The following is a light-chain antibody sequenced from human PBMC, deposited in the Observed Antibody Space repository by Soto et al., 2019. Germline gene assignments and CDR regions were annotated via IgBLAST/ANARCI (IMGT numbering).Light chain of an antibody. V-gene: IGLV1-44*01. Sequence: QSVLTQPPSASGTPGQRVTISCSGSSSNIGTNTVNWYQQLPGTAPKLLIYNNNQRPSGVPDRFSGSKSGTSASLAIGGLQSEDEADYYCAAWDGSLNGHLVFGGGTKLTVL. J-gene: IGLJ3*02. CDR3: AAWDGSLNGHLV. CDR2: NNN. CDR1: SSNIGTNT.